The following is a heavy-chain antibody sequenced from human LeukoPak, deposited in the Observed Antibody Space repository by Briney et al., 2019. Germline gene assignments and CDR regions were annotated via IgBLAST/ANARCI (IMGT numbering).Heavy chain of an antibody. Sequence: GESLKISCKGSGYSFTSYWIGWVRQMPGKGLGWMGIIYPGDSDTRYSPSFQGQVTISADKSISTAYLQWSSLKASDTAMYYCARHSQLYYDSSGYSDYWGQGTLVTVSS. CDR2: IYPGDSDT. CDR3: ARHSQLYYDSSGYSDY. D-gene: IGHD3-22*01. V-gene: IGHV5-51*01. J-gene: IGHJ4*02. CDR1: GYSFTSYW.